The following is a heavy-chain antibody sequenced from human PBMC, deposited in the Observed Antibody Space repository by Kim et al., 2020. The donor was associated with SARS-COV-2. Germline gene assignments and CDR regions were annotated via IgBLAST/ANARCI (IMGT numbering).Heavy chain of an antibody. Sequence: DSVKGRFTISRDNSKNTLYLQMNSLRAEDTAVYYCARVRRGYSGYEPFDCWGQGTLVTVSS. V-gene: IGHV3-30*07. CDR3: ARVRRGYSGYEPFDC. D-gene: IGHD5-12*01. J-gene: IGHJ4*02.